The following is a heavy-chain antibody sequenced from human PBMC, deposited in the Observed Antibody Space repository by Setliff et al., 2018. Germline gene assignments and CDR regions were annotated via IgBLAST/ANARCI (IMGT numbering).Heavy chain of an antibody. CDR3: ARDPRGYSGFDRFRGAFNI. CDR1: GYTFTGYY. V-gene: IGHV1-2*02. D-gene: IGHD5-12*01. J-gene: IGHJ3*02. CDR2: INPNSGGT. Sequence: ASVKVSCKASGYTFTGYYMHWVRQAPGQGLEWMGWINPNSGGTNYVQKFQGRVTMTTDTSTATAYMELRGLRSDDTAVYYCARDPRGYSGFDRFRGAFNIWGQGTMVTVSS.